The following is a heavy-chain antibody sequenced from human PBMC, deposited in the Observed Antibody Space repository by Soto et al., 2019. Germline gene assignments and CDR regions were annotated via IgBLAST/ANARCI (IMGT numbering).Heavy chain of an antibody. Sequence: SGGSLRLSCAASGFTFSSYGMHWVRQAPGKGLEWVAVISYDGSNKYYADSVKGRFTISRDNSKNTLYLQMNSLRAEDTAVYYCAKEGRWWGQGTLVTVSS. V-gene: IGHV3-30*18. CDR1: GFTFSSYG. CDR3: AKEGRW. D-gene: IGHD2-15*01. J-gene: IGHJ4*02. CDR2: ISYDGSNK.